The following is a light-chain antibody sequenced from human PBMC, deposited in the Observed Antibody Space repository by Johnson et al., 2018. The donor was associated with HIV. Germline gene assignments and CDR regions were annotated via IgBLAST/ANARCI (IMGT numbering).Light chain of an antibody. V-gene: IGLV1-51*01. J-gene: IGLJ1*01. Sequence: HSVLTQPPSVSAAPGQKVTISCSGSSSNIGNNYVSWYQQLPGTAPKLLIYDNNKRPSGIPDRFSGSKSGTSATLGITGLQTGDEADYYCGPWDSSLSAGGVFGTGTKVTVL. CDR1: SSNIGNNY. CDR3: GPWDSSLSAGGV. CDR2: DNN.